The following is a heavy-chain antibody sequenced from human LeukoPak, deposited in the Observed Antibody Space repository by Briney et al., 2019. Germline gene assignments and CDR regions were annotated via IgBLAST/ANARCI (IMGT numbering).Heavy chain of an antibody. CDR2: IYYSGST. Sequence: SETLSLTCTVSGGSISSGSYYWSWIRQPAGKGLEWIGYIYYSGSTNYNPSLKSRVTISVDTSKNQFSLKLSSVTAADTAVYYCARTRTIFGVVTGYWYFDLWGRGTLVTVSS. J-gene: IGHJ2*01. CDR3: ARTRTIFGVVTGYWYFDL. CDR1: GGSISSGSYY. V-gene: IGHV4-61*10. D-gene: IGHD3-3*01.